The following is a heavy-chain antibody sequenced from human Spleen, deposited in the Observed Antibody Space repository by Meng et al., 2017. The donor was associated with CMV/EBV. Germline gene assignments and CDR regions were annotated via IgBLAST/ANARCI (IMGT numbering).Heavy chain of an antibody. V-gene: IGHV5-51*01. J-gene: IGHJ3*02. CDR3: ARLSPVAARGYAFDI. CDR1: GYRFTTYW. D-gene: IGHD6-13*01. Sequence: GGSLRLSCKTSGYRFTTYWIAWVRQMPGKGLEWMGIIYPGDSDTKYSPSFEGRVTISVDKSISTAYLQWSSLKASDTAMYYCARLSPVAARGYAFDIWGQGTMVTVSS. CDR2: IYPGDSDT.